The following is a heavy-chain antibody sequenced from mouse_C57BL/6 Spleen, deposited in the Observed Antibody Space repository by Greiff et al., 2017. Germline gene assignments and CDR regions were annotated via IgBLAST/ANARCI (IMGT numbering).Heavy chain of an antibody. D-gene: IGHD1-1*01. CDR3: TRRYYYGSSYNFDV. CDR1: GYTFTDYE. V-gene: IGHV1-15*01. J-gene: IGHJ1*03. Sequence: VQLQQSGAELVRPGASVTLSCKASGYTFTDYEMHWVKPTPVHGLEWIGAIDPETGGTAYNQKFKGKAILTADKSSSTAYMELRSLTSEDSAVYYCTRRYYYGSSYNFDVWGTGTTVTVSS. CDR2: IDPETGGT.